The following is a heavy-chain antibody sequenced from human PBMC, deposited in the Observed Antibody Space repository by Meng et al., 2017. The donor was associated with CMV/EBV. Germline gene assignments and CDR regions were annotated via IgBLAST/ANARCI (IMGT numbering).Heavy chain of an antibody. J-gene: IGHJ6*02. CDR3: ARGGIAARRGMDV. D-gene: IGHD6-6*01. CDR2: INWNGGST. CDR1: GFTFDDYG. Sequence: GESLKISCAASGFTFDDYGMSWVRQAPGKGLEWVSGINWNGGSTGYADSVKGRFTISRDNAKNSLYLQMNSLRAEDTALYYCARGGIAARRGMDVWGQGTTVTVSS. V-gene: IGHV3-20*04.